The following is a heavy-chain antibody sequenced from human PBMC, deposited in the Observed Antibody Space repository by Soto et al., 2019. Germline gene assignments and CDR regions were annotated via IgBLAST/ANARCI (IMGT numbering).Heavy chain of an antibody. D-gene: IGHD4-17*01. Sequence: SETLSLTCTVSGDSITSNSYFWAWIRQPPGKGLEWIGSIYYSGTTYYNPSLKSRFTISRDNAENSVYLEMESLRDEDTALYYCARDVDADFRTDFDYWGRGTLVTVSS. CDR3: ARDVDADFRTDFDY. CDR2: IYYSGTT. CDR1: GDSITSNSYF. J-gene: IGHJ4*02. V-gene: IGHV4-39*07.